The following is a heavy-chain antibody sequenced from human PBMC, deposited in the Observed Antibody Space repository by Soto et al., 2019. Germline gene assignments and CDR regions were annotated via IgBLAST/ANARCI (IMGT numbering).Heavy chain of an antibody. V-gene: IGHV5-51*01. J-gene: IGHJ6*02. CDR2: IYPGDSDT. D-gene: IGHD3-10*01. CDR1: GYSFTSCW. CDR3: ARRGVIRVSTYYYYYGMDV. Sequence: PGESLKISCKGSGYSFTSCWIGWVRQMPGKGLEWMGIIYPGDSDTRYSPSFQGQVTISADKSISTAYLQWSSLKASDTAMYYCARRGVIRVSTYYYYYGMDVWGQGTTVTVSS.